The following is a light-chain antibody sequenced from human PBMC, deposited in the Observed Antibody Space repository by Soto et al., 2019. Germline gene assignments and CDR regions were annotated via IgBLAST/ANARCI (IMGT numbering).Light chain of an antibody. CDR1: SSDVGGYNY. CDR2: DVS. CDR3: GSYASSSTLYV. V-gene: IGLV2-14*01. Sequence: QSVLTQPASVSGSPGQSITISCTGTSSDVGGYNYVSWYQQHSGKAPKLMIYDVSNRPSGVSNRFSGSKSGNTASLTISGRQAEDEADYYCGSYASSSTLYVFGTGTKLTVL. J-gene: IGLJ1*01.